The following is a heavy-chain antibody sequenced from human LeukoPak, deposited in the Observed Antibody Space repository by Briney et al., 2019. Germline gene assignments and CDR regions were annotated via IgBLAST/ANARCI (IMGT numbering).Heavy chain of an antibody. D-gene: IGHD1-26*01. CDR3: ARGSNSGSYLAH. CDR2: ISSSSSYA. J-gene: IGHJ4*02. CDR1: GFTFSDYY. Sequence: GGSLTLSCAASGFTFSDYYMSWIRQPPGKGLEWVSYISSSSSYANYADSVKGRFTISGDNAKNSLYLQMNSLRAKDTAVYYCARGSNSGSYLAHWGQGTLVTVSS. V-gene: IGHV3-11*05.